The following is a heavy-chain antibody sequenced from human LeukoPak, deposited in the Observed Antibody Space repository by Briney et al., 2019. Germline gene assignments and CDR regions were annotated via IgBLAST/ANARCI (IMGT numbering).Heavy chain of an antibody. CDR1: GFTFSDYY. Sequence: GSLDLSGAASGFTFSDYYMSWIRQAPGKGREWVSYISSSGSTIYYADSVKGRFTISRDNAKNSLYLQMNSLRAEDTAVYYCAEATSRVPDYWGQGTLVTVSS. V-gene: IGHV3-11*04. CDR3: AEATSRVPDY. D-gene: IGHD5-12*01. J-gene: IGHJ4*02. CDR2: ISSSGSTI.